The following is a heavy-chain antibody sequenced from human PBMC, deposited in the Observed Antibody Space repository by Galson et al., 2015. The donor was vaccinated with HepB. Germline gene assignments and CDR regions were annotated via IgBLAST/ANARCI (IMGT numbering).Heavy chain of an antibody. J-gene: IGHJ6*02. CDR1: GGSISSSSYY. D-gene: IGHD1-26*01. CDR3: ASWEGRYYGMDV. V-gene: IGHV4-39*01. Sequence: ETLSLTCTVSGGSISSSSYYWGWIRQPPGKGLEWIGSIYYSGSTYYNPSLKSRVTISVDTSKNQFSLKLSSVTAADTAVYYCASWEGRYYGMDVWGQGTTVTVSS. CDR2: IYYSGST.